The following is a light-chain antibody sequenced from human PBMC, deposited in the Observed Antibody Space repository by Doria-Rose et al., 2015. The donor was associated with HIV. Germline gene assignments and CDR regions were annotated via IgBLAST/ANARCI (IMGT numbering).Light chain of an antibody. V-gene: IGKV3-15*01. Sequence: DIVMTQSPETLSVSPGESATLSCRASQSVSTDLAWYQHKPGQAPRLLIWGASTRATGIPARFSGSGSGTEFTLTISSLQSEDFAIYFCHQYNNWSTFGQGTRLDIK. CDR1: QSVSTD. CDR2: GAS. CDR3: HQYNNWST. J-gene: IGKJ5*01.